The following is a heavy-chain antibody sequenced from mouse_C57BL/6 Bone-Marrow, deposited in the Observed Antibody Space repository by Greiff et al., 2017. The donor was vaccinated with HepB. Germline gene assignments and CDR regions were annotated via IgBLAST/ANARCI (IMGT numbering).Heavy chain of an antibody. V-gene: IGHV3-3*01. CDR3: AGGSSYWYFDV. CDR1: GFSINSDCY. CDR2: TFYSGIT. J-gene: IGHJ1*03. D-gene: IGHD1-1*01. Sequence: EVKLEESGPSLVRPSQTLSLTCTVTGFSINSDCYWIWIRQFPGNKLEYIGYTFYSGITYYNPSLESRTYITRDTSKNQFSLKLSSVTTEDTATYDCAGGSSYWYFDVWGTGTTVTVSS.